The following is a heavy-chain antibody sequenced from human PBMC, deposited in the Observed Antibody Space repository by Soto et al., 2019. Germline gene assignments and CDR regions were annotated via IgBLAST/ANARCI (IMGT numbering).Heavy chain of an antibody. CDR1: GFTFSIYA. J-gene: IGHJ4*02. V-gene: IGHV3-23*01. CDR2: IGGGGGGT. D-gene: IGHD3-22*01. CDR3: AKDAPGSGWISDY. Sequence: GGSLRLSCAASGFTFSIYAMSWVRQAPGKGLEWVSTIGGGGGGTSYADFVRGRFTISRDNSKNTLYLQMNSLRAEDTAVYYCAKDAPGSGWISDYWGLGTLVTVSS.